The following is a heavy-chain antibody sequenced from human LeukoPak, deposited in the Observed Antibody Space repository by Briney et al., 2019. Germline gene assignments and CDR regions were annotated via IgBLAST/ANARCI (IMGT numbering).Heavy chain of an antibody. CDR2: INHSGST. CDR3: ARGQIRTRGLDY. CDR1: GGSFSGYY. V-gene: IGHV4-34*01. Sequence: SETLSLTCAVYGGSFSGYYWSWIRQPPGKGLEWIGEINHSGSTNYNPSLKSRVTISVDTSKNQFSLKLSSVTAADTAVYYCARGQIRTRGLDYWGQGTLVTVSS. D-gene: IGHD3-10*01. J-gene: IGHJ4*02.